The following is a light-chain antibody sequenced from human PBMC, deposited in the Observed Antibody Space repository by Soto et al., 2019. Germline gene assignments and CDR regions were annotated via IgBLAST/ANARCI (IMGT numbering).Light chain of an antibody. CDR3: QQSHITTLFT. Sequence: DIQMTQSPSSLSASLGDRVTITCRASQNINSHLNWYQQKPGKAPKVLIYAASRLQSGVPSRFSGSGSGTELTLTISSLEPEDFATYYCQQSHITTLFTFGKGTKLEIK. CDR1: QNINSH. CDR2: AAS. J-gene: IGKJ2*01. V-gene: IGKV1-39*01.